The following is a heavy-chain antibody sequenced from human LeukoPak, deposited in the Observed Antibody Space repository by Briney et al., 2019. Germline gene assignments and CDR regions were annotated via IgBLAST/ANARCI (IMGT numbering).Heavy chain of an antibody. CDR3: ARDDDRAFDI. D-gene: IGHD1-1*01. Sequence: SETLSLTCTVSGGSISRYYWSWIRQPPGKGLEWFGYVYDSGTTNYNPSLKRRVTISVDTSKNQFSLKLSSVTAADTAVYYCARDDDRAFDIWGQGTMVTVSS. CDR2: VYDSGTT. V-gene: IGHV4-59*01. CDR1: GGSISRYY. J-gene: IGHJ3*02.